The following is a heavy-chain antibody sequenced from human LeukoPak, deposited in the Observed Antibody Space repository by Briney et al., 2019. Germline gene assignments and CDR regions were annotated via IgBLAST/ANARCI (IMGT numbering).Heavy chain of an antibody. V-gene: IGHV4-4*02. D-gene: IGHD5-18*01. J-gene: IGHJ3*02. CDR2: IYHSGST. CDR3: ARKAGPVMVAFDI. CDR1: GNSINSNNW. Sequence: PSETLSLTCAVSGNSINSNNWLSWVRQPPGKGLGWIGYIYHSGSTYYNPSLKSRVTISVDRSKNQFSLKLSSVTAADTAVYYCARKAGPVMVAFDIWGQGTMVTVSS.